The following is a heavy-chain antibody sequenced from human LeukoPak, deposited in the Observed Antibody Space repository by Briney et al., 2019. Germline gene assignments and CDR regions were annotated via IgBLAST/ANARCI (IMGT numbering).Heavy chain of an antibody. V-gene: IGHV1-46*03. CDR3: ARVCLVWSGYWFDP. CDR2: INSSGGST. J-gene: IGHJ5*02. Sequence: ASVKVSCKASGYTFTIYYMHWVRQAPGQGLEWMGIINSSGGSTSYAQKFQGRVTMTRDTSTSTVYMELTSLRSEDTAVYYRARVCLVWSGYWFDPWGQGTLVTVSS. CDR1: GYTFTIYY. D-gene: IGHD3-3*01.